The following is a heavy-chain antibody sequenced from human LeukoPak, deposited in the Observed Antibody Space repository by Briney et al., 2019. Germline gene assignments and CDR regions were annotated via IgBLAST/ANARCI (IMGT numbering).Heavy chain of an antibody. V-gene: IGHV3-11*01. J-gene: IGHJ6*03. CDR3: ARMYSYGSGYYYYDYMDV. Sequence: PGGSLRLSCAASGFTFSDYYMSWIRQAPGEGLDWVLYISSGSSTIYYAESVKGRFTISRDNTKNSLYLQMNSLRAEDTAVYYCARMYSYGSGYYYYDYMDVWGKGTTVTVSS. CDR1: GFTFSDYY. CDR2: ISSGSSTI. D-gene: IGHD5-18*01.